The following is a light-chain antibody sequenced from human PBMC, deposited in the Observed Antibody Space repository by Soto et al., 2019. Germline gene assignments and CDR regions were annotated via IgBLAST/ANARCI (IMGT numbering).Light chain of an antibody. CDR1: SSDVGGYNY. J-gene: IGLJ3*02. V-gene: IGLV2-14*01. CDR2: DVS. CDR3: SSYTSSSTRV. Sequence: QSVLTQPASVSGSPGQSITISCTGTSSDVGGYNYVSWYQQHPGKAPKLMIYDVSNRPSGVSNRFSGSKSGNTASLTISGLQAEDEADYYCSSYTSSSTRVFGGGTKITFL.